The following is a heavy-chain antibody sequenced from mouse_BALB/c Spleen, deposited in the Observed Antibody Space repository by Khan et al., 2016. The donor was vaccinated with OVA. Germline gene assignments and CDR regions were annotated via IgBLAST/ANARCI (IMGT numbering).Heavy chain of an antibody. CDR2: IYPGNVNT. J-gene: IGHJ4*01. CDR1: GYTFTSYY. V-gene: IGHV1S56*01. CDR3: ARWGGNYPSYAMDY. D-gene: IGHD2-1*01. Sequence: VQLQQSGPELVKPGASVRISSKASGYTFTSYYIHWVKQRPGQGLEWIGWIYPGNVNTDYNEKFKGKATLTADKSSSTAYMQLSSLTSEDSAVYFCARWGGNYPSYAMDYWGQGTSVTVSS.